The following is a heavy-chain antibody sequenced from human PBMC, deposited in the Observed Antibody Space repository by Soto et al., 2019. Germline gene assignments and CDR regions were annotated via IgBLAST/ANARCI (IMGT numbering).Heavy chain of an antibody. CDR2: VFYSGST. D-gene: IGHD2-21*02. Sequence: QVQLQESGPGLVKPSETLSLTCTVSGGSMSYYYWGWIRQPPGKGLEWIGYVFYSGSTNYNPSLKSRVAISIDTSKNQFSLNLISVTAADTAVYYCARVGEDSLVTGNWYFDVWRRGSLVSVSS. CDR3: ARVGEDSLVTGNWYFDV. CDR1: GGSMSYYY. V-gene: IGHV4-59*01. J-gene: IGHJ2*01.